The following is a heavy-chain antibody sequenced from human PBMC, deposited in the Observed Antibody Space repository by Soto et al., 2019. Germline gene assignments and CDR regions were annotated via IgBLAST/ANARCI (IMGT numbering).Heavy chain of an antibody. CDR3: SRXGPTQPAYSSGLYPPIDY. V-gene: IGHV4-59*08. CDR2: IYYVFST. J-gene: IGHJ4*02. Sequence: SETLSLTCTVSGGAISSYYWVWIRQPPVNGLEFIGYIYYVFSTNYKPSLKSRVTMAVDASKDHLSLKLSALTAAYRSVYYCSRXGPTQPAYSSGLYPPIDYWGQGTLVTVSS. D-gene: IGHD6-19*01. CDR1: GGAISSYY.